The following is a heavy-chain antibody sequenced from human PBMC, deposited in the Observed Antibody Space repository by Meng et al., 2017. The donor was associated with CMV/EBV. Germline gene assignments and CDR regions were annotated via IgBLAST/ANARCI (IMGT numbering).Heavy chain of an antibody. CDR1: GFTVSSNY. D-gene: IGHD1-1*01. J-gene: IGHJ4*02. V-gene: IGHV3-66*01. CDR2: IYSGGST. Sequence: EWRLVDAGWGLVQPGGSMRLSCEASGFTVSSNYMSWVGQAPGKGVEWVSVIYSGGSTYYADSVKGRFTISRDNSKNTLYLQMNSLRAEDTAVYYCARDHSGPLSHWGQGTLVTVSS. CDR3: ARDHSGPLSH.